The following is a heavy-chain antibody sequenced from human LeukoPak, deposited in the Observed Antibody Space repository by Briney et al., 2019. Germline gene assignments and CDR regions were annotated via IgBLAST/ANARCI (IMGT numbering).Heavy chain of an antibody. V-gene: IGHV1-46*01. Sequence: ASVKVSCKASGYTFTSYCMHWVRQAPGQGLEWMGIINPSGGSTSYAQKYQGRVTMTRDTSTSTVYMELSSLRSEDTAVYYCARGLGWELPYVWGQGTLVTVSS. D-gene: IGHD1-26*01. CDR1: GYTFTSYC. J-gene: IGHJ4*02. CDR2: INPSGGST. CDR3: ARGLGWELPYV.